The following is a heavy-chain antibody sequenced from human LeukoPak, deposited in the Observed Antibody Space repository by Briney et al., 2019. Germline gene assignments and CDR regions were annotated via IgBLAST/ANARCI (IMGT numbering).Heavy chain of an antibody. CDR1: GFTFSSYA. D-gene: IGHD2-2*01. J-gene: IGHJ6*03. Sequence: PGGSLRLPCAASGFTFSSYAMSWVRQAPGKGLEWVSAISGSGGSTYYADSVKGRFTISRDNSKNTLYLQMNSLRAEDTAVYYCAKDGCSSTSCYADYYYYYYMDVWGKGTTVTVSS. CDR2: ISGSGGST. V-gene: IGHV3-23*01. CDR3: AKDGCSSTSCYADYYYYYYMDV.